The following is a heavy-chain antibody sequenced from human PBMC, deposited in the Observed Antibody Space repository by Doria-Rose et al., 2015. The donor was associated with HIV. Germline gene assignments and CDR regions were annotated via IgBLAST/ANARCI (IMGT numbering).Heavy chain of an antibody. V-gene: IGHV2-26*01. CDR1: GASLSSPGMG. J-gene: IGHJ4*02. CDR2: IFSDDER. D-gene: IGHD6-13*01. CDR3: ARIKSSRWYHKYYVDF. Sequence: TLKESGPVLVKPTETLTLTCTVSGASLSSPGMGVSWIRQPPGKALEWLANIFSDDERSYKTSLKSRLTISRRTSKSQVVLTMTDMDPVDTATYYCARIKSSRWYHKYYVDFWGQGTLVIVSA.